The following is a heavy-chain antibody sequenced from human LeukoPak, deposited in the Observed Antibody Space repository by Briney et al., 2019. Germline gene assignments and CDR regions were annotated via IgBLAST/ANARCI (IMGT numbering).Heavy chain of an antibody. Sequence: ASVKLSCKASGYTFTVYYMHWVRQAPGQGLGWMGGINPNIGGTNSAHNSQGRVTMTRNTSSSTAYMELCRLRSDDTAVYYWARDPRTVVPAAIVWYYFDYWGQGTLVTVSS. D-gene: IGHD2-2*02. CDR1: GYTFTVYY. V-gene: IGHV1-2*07. CDR2: INPNIGGT. CDR3: ARDPRTVVPAAIVWYYFDY. J-gene: IGHJ4*02.